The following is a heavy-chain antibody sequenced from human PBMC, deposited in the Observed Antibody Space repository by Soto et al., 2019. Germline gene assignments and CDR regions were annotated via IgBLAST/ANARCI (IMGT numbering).Heavy chain of an antibody. Sequence: GGSLRLSCAASGFTFSSYAMSWVRQAPGKGLEWVSAISGSGGSTYYADSVKGRFTISRDNSKNTLYLQMNSLRAEDTAIYYCAKDSPSGYYYGMDVWGQGTTVTVSS. CDR2: ISGSGGST. V-gene: IGHV3-23*01. CDR1: GFTFSSYA. J-gene: IGHJ6*02. CDR3: AKDSPSGYYYGMDV.